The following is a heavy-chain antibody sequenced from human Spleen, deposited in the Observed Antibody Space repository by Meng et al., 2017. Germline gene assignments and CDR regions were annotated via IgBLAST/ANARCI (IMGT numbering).Heavy chain of an antibody. J-gene: IGHJ4*02. CDR2: IGRGTDT. CDR3: TKHLRGGFTFDY. D-gene: IGHD1-26*01. V-gene: IGHV3-23*01. Sequence: GESLKISCAASGFTFSSNYMSWVRRAPGKGLEWVSAIGRGTDTYYADCVKGRFTMSRDKSKNTLLLEMNSLRAEDTALYYCTKHLRGGFTFDYWGQGTLVTVSS. CDR1: GFTFSSNY.